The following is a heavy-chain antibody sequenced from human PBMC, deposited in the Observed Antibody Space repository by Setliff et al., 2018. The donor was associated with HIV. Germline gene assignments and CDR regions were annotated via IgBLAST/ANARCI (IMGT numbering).Heavy chain of an antibody. CDR3: ARLFQWMSFSFDI. CDR2: INYSGNT. CDR1: GGSMSSRDYY. J-gene: IGHJ3*02. V-gene: IGHV4-39*01. Sequence: SETLSLTCTVSGGSMSSRDYYWGWIRQPPGKGLEWIGSINYSGNTYHSPSLKTRVTMSVDTPKRQFSLKLSSVTAADTAVYYCARLFQWMSFSFDIWGQGTLVTV. D-gene: IGHD5-12*01.